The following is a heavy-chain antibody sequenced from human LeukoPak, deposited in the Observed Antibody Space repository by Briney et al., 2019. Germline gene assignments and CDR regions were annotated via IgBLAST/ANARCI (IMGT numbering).Heavy chain of an antibody. CDR1: GYSFTSYW. Sequence: GESLKISCKGSGYSFTSYWIAWVRQMPGKGLEWMGIIYPVDSDTRYSPSFQGQATISADNSISTAYLQWSSLKASDTAMYYCARYDFRAHYFDYWGQGTLVTVSS. V-gene: IGHV5-51*01. CDR2: IYPVDSDT. CDR3: ARYDFRAHYFDY. D-gene: IGHD3-3*01. J-gene: IGHJ4*02.